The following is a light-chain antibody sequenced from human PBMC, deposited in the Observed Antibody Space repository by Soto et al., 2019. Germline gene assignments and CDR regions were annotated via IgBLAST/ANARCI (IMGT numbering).Light chain of an antibody. CDR3: AAWDDSLNGVV. CDR2: INN. Sequence: QSVLTQPPSASGTPGQRVTISCSGSSSNIGSNTVNWYQQLPVTAPKLLIYINNHQPSGVPDRLSGSKSGTSASLAISGLQSEDEADYYCAAWDDSLNGVVFGGGTKLTVL. V-gene: IGLV1-44*01. J-gene: IGLJ2*01. CDR1: SSNIGSNT.